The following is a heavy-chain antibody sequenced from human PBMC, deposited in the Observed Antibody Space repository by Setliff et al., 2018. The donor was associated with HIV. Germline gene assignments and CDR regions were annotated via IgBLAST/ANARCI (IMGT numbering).Heavy chain of an antibody. CDR2: IYIYNSGST. V-gene: IGHV4-59*01. J-gene: IGHJ4*02. CDR3: ARGVNFDY. D-gene: IGHD3-3*01. Sequence: PSETLSLTCTVSGGSIRSFFWSWIRQPPGKGLEWIGYIYIYNSGSTNYNPSLTSRVTISVDTSRNQFSLKLTSVTAADTAIYYCARGVNFDYWGQGTQVTVSS. CDR1: GGSIRSFF.